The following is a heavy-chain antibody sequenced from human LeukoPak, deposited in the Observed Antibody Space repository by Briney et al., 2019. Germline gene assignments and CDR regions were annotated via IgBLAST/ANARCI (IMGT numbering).Heavy chain of an antibody. Sequence: GSLRLSCAASGFIFSNYWMSWVRQAPGKGLEWIGIIYYSGTTSYTPSLRSRVTISVDTSKNQFSLRLTSVTAADTAVYYCARQIIPSAIFGVADAFDIWGQGTMVTVSS. CDR1: GFIFSNYW. CDR2: IYYSGTT. CDR3: ARQIIPSAIFGVADAFDI. J-gene: IGHJ3*02. D-gene: IGHD3-3*01. V-gene: IGHV4-39*01.